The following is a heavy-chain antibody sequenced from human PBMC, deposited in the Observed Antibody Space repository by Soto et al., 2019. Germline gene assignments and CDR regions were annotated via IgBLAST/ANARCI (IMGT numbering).Heavy chain of an antibody. CDR2: INPNSGGT. CDR1: GYTVTGYY. J-gene: IGHJ4*02. V-gene: IGHV1-2*02. D-gene: IGHD6-13*01. CDR3: ARAPPGIAAAGTRFFDS. Sequence: ASVKVSCKASGYTVTGYYMHWVRQAPGQGFEWMGWINPNSGGTNHAQKFQGRVTMTRDTSISTAYTELSRLRSDDTAVYSCARAPPGIAAAGTRFFDSWGQGNLVTVS.